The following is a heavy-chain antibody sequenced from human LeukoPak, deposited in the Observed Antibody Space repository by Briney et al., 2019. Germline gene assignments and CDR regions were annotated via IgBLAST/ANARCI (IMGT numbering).Heavy chain of an antibody. CDR3: ASAPTRDY. J-gene: IGHJ4*02. Sequence: GGSLRLSCAASGFTFDDCAMHWVRQAPGKGLEWVSGISWNGGSIGYADSVKGRFTISRDNAKNSLYLQMNSLRAEDTAVYYCASAPTRDYWGQGTLVTVSS. D-gene: IGHD5-12*01. CDR2: ISWNGGSI. V-gene: IGHV3-9*01. CDR1: GFTFDDCA.